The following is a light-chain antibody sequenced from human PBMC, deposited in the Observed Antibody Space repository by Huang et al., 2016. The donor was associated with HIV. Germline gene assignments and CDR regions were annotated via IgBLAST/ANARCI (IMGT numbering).Light chain of an antibody. CDR3: QRYDNLPPYT. Sequence: DIQMTQSPSSLSASVGDRVTITCRASQDISNYLNWYQQKPGEAPKLLIYDVSNLETGVPAGFSGSGSGTDFTVAISSLQPEDVATYYCQRYDNLPPYTFGPGTKVDIK. V-gene: IGKV1-33*01. CDR1: QDISNY. CDR2: DVS. J-gene: IGKJ3*01.